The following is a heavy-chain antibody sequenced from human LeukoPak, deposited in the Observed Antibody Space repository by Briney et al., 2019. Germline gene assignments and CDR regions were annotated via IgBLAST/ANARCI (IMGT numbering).Heavy chain of an antibody. Sequence: ASVKISCKVSGYTFTDYYMHWVQQAPGKGLEWMGLVDPEDGERIYAEKFQGRVTITADTSTDTAYMELSSLRSEDTAVYYCARVIAAAGTSNDYWGQGTLVTVSS. D-gene: IGHD6-13*01. CDR3: ARVIAAAGTSNDY. J-gene: IGHJ4*02. CDR2: VDPEDGER. CDR1: GYTFTDYY. V-gene: IGHV1-69-2*01.